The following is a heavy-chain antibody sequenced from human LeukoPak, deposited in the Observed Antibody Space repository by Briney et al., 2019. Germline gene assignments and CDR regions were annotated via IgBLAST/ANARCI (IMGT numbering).Heavy chain of an antibody. Sequence: GESLKISCKGSGYSFTTYWIGWVRPMPGKGLEWMEINYPGDSDTRCSPSFQGQVTISAVKSISTAYLQWSSLKASDTAMYYCARTYCGGDCYYSYFDYWGQGTLVTVSS. CDR2: NYPGDSDT. D-gene: IGHD2-21*02. CDR3: ARTYCGGDCYYSYFDY. J-gene: IGHJ4*02. CDR1: GYSFTTYW. V-gene: IGHV5-51*01.